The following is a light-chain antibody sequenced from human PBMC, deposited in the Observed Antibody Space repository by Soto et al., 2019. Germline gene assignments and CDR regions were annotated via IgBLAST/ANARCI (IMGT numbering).Light chain of an antibody. Sequence: QSVLTQPPSVSAAPGQKVTICCSGSSSNIGNNYVSWYQQLPGTAPKLLIYENNKRPSGIPDRFSGSKSGTSATLGITGLQTGDEADYYCGTCDSSLSVGEVFGGGTKLTVL. V-gene: IGLV1-51*02. CDR3: GTCDSSLSVGEV. CDR2: ENN. J-gene: IGLJ3*02. CDR1: SSNIGNNY.